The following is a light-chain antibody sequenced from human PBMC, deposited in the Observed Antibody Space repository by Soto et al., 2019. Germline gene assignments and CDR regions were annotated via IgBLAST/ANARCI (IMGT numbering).Light chain of an antibody. CDR1: DSNIGNNY. Sequence: QSVLTQPPSVSAAPGQKVTMSCSGSDSNIGNNYVSWYQHLPGTAPKLLIYDNKKRPSGIPDRFSGSKSGTSATLGITGLQTGDEADYYCGTWDSSLSAVVFGGGTKLTVL. CDR3: GTWDSSLSAVV. J-gene: IGLJ2*01. CDR2: DNK. V-gene: IGLV1-51*01.